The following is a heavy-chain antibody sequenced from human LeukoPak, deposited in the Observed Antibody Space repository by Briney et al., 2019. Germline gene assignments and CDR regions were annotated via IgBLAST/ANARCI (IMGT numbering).Heavy chain of an antibody. Sequence: GGPLRLSCAASGFTFSSYDMSWLRQAPGKGLEWVSAISGSGGSTFYADSVKGRFTISRDNSKNTAYLQMNSLRAEDTAVYYCGKSATLGCWSGASCFCDLWGQDNLV. CDR2: ISGSGGST. D-gene: IGHD2-15*01. CDR3: GKSATLGCWSGASCFCDL. J-gene: IGHJ1*01. V-gene: IGHV3-23*01. CDR1: GFTFSSYD.